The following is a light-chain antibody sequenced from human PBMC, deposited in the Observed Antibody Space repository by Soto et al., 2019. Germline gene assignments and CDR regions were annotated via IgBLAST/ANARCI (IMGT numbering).Light chain of an antibody. Sequence: EIGRTQFPATLSVSPGERATLSCRASQSFTSNLAWYQHKPGQAPRLLIYGASTRATDVPDRFSGSGSGTEFTLTISNLQSEDLAVYYCQQYNNWPRTFGQGTRLEI. CDR3: QQYNNWPRT. CDR1: QSFTSN. J-gene: IGKJ5*01. V-gene: IGKV3-15*01. CDR2: GAS.